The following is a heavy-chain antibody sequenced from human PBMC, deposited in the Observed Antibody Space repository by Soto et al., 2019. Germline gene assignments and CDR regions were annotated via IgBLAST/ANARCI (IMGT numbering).Heavy chain of an antibody. V-gene: IGHV3-33*01. D-gene: IGHD4-17*01. CDR3: ARGYGHNYYYMDV. CDR2: IWYDGSTE. J-gene: IGHJ6*03. Sequence: QVQLVESGGGVVQPGGSLRVSCAASGFIFSNYGMHWVRQAPGKGLEWVAVIWYDGSTENYGDSVKGRFTISRDNSKNTLYLQMNNLRAEDTAVYSCARGYGHNYYYMDVWGKGTTVTVSS. CDR1: GFIFSNYG.